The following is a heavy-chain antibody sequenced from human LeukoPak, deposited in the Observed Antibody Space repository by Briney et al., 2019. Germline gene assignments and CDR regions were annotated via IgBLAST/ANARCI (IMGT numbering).Heavy chain of an antibody. Sequence: NASETLSLTCTVSAGSISSYYWNWIRQPAGKGLEWIGRIDSSGSPNYSPSVKSRVTMSVDSSKNQFSLKLTSVTAADTAMYYCAREMLTSGVTLTLFNYWGQGTLVTVSS. CDR1: AGSISSYY. D-gene: IGHD2-8*01. J-gene: IGHJ4*02. CDR3: AREMLTSGVTLTLFNY. V-gene: IGHV4-4*07. CDR2: IDSSGSP.